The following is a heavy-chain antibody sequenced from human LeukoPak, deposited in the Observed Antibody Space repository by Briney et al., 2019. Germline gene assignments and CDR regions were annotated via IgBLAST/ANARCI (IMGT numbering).Heavy chain of an antibody. V-gene: IGHV4-39*01. CDR1: GGSISSSSYY. D-gene: IGHD3-3*01. J-gene: IGHJ4*02. CDR3: ASHPHRYEPYDY. CDR2: IYYSGST. Sequence: SETLSLTCTVSGGSISSSSYYWGWIRQPPGKGLEWIGSIYYSGSTYYNPSLKSRVTISVDTSKNQFSLKLSSVTAADTAVYYCASHPHRYEPYDYWGQGTLVTVSS.